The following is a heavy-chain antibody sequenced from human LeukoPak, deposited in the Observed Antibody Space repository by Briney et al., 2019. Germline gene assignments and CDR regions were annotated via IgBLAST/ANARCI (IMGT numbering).Heavy chain of an antibody. J-gene: IGHJ6*02. CDR1: GGTFSSYA. CDR3: ARTDPWGYSGYDPPRSYYYYGMDV. D-gene: IGHD5-12*01. Sequence: ASVKVSCKASGGTFSSYAISWVRQAPGQGLEWMGRIIPIFGIANYAQKFQGRVTITADKSTSTAYMELSSLRSEDTAVYYCARTDPWGYSGYDPPRSYYYYGMDVWGQGTTVTVSS. V-gene: IGHV1-69*04. CDR2: IIPIFGIA.